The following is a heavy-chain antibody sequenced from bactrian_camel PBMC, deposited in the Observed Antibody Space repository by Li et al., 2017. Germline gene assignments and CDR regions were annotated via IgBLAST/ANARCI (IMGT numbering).Heavy chain of an antibody. D-gene: IGHD5*01. Sequence: QLVESGGGSVQAGGSLRLSCAVPPYGYTRYCLGWFRQSPGKEREGVASLSVDGITTYADSVKGRFTISQDNAKNSVYLHMNSLKPVDTATYYSAASTTYPSGGSLILSRAGYNNWGQGTQVTVS. J-gene: IGHJ4*01. V-gene: IGHV3S53*01. CDR2: LSVDGIT. CDR1: PYGYTRYC. CDR3: AASTTYPSGGSLILSRAGYNN.